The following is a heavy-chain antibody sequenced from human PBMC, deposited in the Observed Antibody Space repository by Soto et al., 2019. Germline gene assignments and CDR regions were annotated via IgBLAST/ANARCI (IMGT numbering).Heavy chain of an antibody. V-gene: IGHV1-69*13. CDR2: IIPIFGTA. Sequence: ASVKVSCKASGGTFSSYAISWVRQAPGQGLEWMGGIIPIFGTANYAQKFQGRVMITADESTSTAYMELSSLRSEDTAVYYCARTIAVAGPGAFDIWGQGTMVTVSS. D-gene: IGHD6-19*01. CDR1: GGTFSSYA. CDR3: ARTIAVAGPGAFDI. J-gene: IGHJ3*02.